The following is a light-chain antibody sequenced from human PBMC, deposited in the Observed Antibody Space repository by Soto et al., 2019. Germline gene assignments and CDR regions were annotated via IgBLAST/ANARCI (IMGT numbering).Light chain of an antibody. J-gene: IGKJ1*01. V-gene: IGKV1-5*01. CDR3: QQYSSYTRT. CDR2: DAS. CDR1: QSISSW. Sequence: DIEMTQSPSTLSASVGDRVTITCRASQSISSWLAWYQQKPGKAPKVLIYDASSLEGGVPSRFSGSGSGTEFTLTISSLQPDDFATYFCQQYSSYTRTFGQGTKVDIK.